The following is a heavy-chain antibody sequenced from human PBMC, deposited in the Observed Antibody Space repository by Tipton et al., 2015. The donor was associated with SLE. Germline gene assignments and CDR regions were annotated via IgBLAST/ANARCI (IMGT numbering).Heavy chain of an antibody. J-gene: IGHJ6*02. CDR3: ARDLGSYYGIDA. D-gene: IGHD2-15*01. V-gene: IGHV4-59*01. CDR2: IYYSGTT. Sequence: GLVKPSETLSLLCTVSGDSINHYYWSWIRQPPGKGLEWIGYIYYSGTTNYNPSLKSPVTISVDRSKNQFSLKLTSVTAADTAVYYCARDLGSYYGIDAWGQGTTVTVSS. CDR1: GDSINHYY.